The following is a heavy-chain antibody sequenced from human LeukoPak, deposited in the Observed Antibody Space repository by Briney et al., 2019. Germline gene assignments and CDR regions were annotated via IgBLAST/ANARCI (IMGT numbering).Heavy chain of an antibody. J-gene: IGHJ2*01. CDR2: IYHSGST. CDR3: AREGGYYDSSGYYYGLWYFDL. Sequence: SQTLSLTCTVSGGSISSGGYYWSWIRQPPGKGLEWIGYIYHSGSTYYNPSPKSRVTISVDRSKNQFSLKLSSVTAADTAVYYCAREGGYYDSSGYYYGLWYFDLWGRGTLVTVSS. CDR1: GGSISSGGYY. V-gene: IGHV4-30-2*01. D-gene: IGHD3-22*01.